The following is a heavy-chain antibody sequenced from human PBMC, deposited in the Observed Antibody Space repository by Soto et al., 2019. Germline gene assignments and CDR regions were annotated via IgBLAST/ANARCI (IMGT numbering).Heavy chain of an antibody. V-gene: IGHV3-48*01. D-gene: IGHD5-18*01. Sequence: GWSLRLSCAASGFIFNNYSMNWVRQSPGKGLEWVSYISSRSSVIFYADSVKGRFTTSRDNAKNSLYLQMKSLRPEDAAVYYCARVRKVTGLAAFDIWGKGTVLTVS. CDR2: ISSRSSVI. J-gene: IGHJ3*02. CDR1: GFIFNNYS. CDR3: ARVRKVTGLAAFDI.